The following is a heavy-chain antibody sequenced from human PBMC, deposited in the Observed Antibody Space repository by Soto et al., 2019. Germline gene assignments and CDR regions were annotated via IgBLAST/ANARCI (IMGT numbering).Heavy chain of an antibody. D-gene: IGHD3-9*01. J-gene: IGHJ6*02. V-gene: IGHV3-23*01. CDR2: SGGGGST. CDR3: AKPNFDILTARYYPGMDV. Sequence: PGGSLRLSCAASVFTFSNYAMSWVRQAPGKGLEWVSSGGGGSTYYADSVKGRFTISRDNSKNTVYLQMNSLRAEDTAVYYCAKPNFDILTARYYPGMDVWGQPPTVTVSS. CDR1: VFTFSNYA.